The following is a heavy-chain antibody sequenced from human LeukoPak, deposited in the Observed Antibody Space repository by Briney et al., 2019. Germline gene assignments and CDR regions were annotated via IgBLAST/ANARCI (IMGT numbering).Heavy chain of an antibody. J-gene: IGHJ4*02. V-gene: IGHV4-31*03. Sequence: SESLSLTCTVSGGSISSGGYYWSWIRQHPGKGLEWIGYIYYSGSTYYNPSLKSRVTISVDTSKNQFSLKLSSVTAADTAVYYCARSDYYDSSGYNYWGQGTLVTVSS. CDR3: ARSDYYDSSGYNY. D-gene: IGHD3-22*01. CDR2: IYYSGST. CDR1: GGSISSGGYY.